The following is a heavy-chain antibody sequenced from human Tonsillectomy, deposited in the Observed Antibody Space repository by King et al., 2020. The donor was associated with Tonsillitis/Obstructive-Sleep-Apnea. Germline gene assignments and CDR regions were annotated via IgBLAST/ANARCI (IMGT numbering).Heavy chain of an antibody. J-gene: IGHJ4*02. V-gene: IGHV4-59*01. Sequence: VQLQESGPGLVKPSETLSLTCTVSGDSISNYYWNWIRQPPGKGLEWIGYIYYSGSTNYNPSLKSLATISVDTSKNQFSLKLTSVTAADTAVYYCAKLDYGDTHWGQGTLVTVSS. D-gene: IGHD4-17*01. CDR3: AKLDYGDTH. CDR2: IYYSGST. CDR1: GDSISNYY.